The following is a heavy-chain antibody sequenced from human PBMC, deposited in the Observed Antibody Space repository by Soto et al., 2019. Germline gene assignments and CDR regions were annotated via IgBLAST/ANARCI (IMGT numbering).Heavy chain of an antibody. CDR3: AKDLYSSGWYNYFAP. D-gene: IGHD6-19*01. CDR2: ISHDGGAK. CDR1: GFPFSTTG. V-gene: IGHV3-30*18. J-gene: IGHJ5*02. Sequence: QVQLVESGGGVVQPGRSLRLSCAASGFPFSTTGMHWVRQAPGKGLEWVAMISHDGGAKYYADSVKGRFTISRDDSKNTLYLQMNSLRPEDTAVYYCAKDLYSSGWYNYFAPWGQGTLVTVSS.